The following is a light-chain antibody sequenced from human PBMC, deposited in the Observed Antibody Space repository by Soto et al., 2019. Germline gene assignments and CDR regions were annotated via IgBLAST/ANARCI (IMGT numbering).Light chain of an antibody. CDR1: QSVSSN. CDR2: GAS. V-gene: IGKV3-15*01. J-gene: IGKJ1*01. CDR3: QQYHNWPWA. Sequence: EIVMTQSPATLSVSPGERATLSCRASQSVSSNLACYQQKPGQAPRLLIYGASTRATGIPARFSGSGSGTEFTLTISSLQSEDFAVYYRQQYHNWPWAFGQGTKVDIK.